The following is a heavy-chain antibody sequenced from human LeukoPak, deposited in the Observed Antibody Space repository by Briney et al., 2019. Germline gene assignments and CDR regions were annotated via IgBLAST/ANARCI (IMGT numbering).Heavy chain of an antibody. J-gene: IGHJ5*02. CDR3: ARAPREWGYNH. CDR2: MNPINGNT. D-gene: IGHD5-18*01. CDR1: VYTFTSYD. Sequence: AASVKVSCKASVYTFTSYDINWVRQATGQGLEWMGWMNPINGNTGYAQKFQGRVTMTRDTSIRTAYMELSSLRSDDTAVYYCARAPREWGYNHWGQGTLVTVSS. V-gene: IGHV1-8*01.